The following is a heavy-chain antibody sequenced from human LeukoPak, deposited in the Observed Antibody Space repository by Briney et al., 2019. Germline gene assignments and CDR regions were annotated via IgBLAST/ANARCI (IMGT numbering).Heavy chain of an antibody. D-gene: IGHD6-6*01. CDR3: ARPSSSGIDAFDI. CDR2: IYYSGST. V-gene: IGHV4-39*01. CDR1: GGSISSYY. Sequence: SETLSLTCTVSGGSISSYYWGWIRQPPGKGLEWIGSIYYSGSTYYNPSLKSRVTISVDTSKNQFSLKLSSVTAADTAVYYCARPSSSGIDAFDIWGQGTMVTVSS. J-gene: IGHJ3*02.